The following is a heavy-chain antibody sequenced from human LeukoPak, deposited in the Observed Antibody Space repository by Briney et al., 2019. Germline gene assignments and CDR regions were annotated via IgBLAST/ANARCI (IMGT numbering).Heavy chain of an antibody. V-gene: IGHV3-48*03. CDR3: AREHYFYHMDG. CDR1: GFTFSSYE. CDR2: ISSSGSTI. J-gene: IGHJ6*03. Sequence: GGSLRLSCAASGFTFSSYEMNWVRQAPGKGLEWVSYISSSGSTIYYADSVKGRFTISRDNAENSLYLQMNSLRAEDTAVYYCAREHYFYHMDGWGEGTTVTVSS.